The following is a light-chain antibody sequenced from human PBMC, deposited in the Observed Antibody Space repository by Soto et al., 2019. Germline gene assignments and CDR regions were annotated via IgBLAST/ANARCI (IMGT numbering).Light chain of an antibody. CDR3: SSYTRSSTLV. Sequence: QSALTQPASVSGSPGQSITISCTGTSSDVGGYNFVSWYQQQPGKAPKLMIYEVSNRPLGVDNRCSGSKSGNTASLTISGLQAVDEADYYCSSYTRSSTLVFGTGTKLTVL. J-gene: IGLJ1*01. CDR2: EVS. CDR1: SSDVGGYNF. V-gene: IGLV2-14*01.